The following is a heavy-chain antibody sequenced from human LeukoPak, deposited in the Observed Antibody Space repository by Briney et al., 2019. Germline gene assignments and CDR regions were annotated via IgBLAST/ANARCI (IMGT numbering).Heavy chain of an antibody. V-gene: IGHV3-23*01. CDR2: LSSSGGAK. D-gene: IGHD3-3*01. J-gene: IGHJ4*02. CDR3: AKTPRITIFGVVDY. CDR1: GFTFSNYA. Sequence: PGRSLRLSCVASGFTFSNYAMTWVRQAPGKGLEWVSTLSSSGGAKYYADSVKGRFTISRDNSKNTLYLQMNSLRAEDTAVYYCAKTPRITIFGVVDYWGQGTLVTVSS.